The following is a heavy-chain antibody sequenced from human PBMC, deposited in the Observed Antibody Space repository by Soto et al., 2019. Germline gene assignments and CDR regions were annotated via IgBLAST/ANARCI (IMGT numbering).Heavy chain of an antibody. CDR2: IIPIFGTA. V-gene: IGHV1-69*13. CDR1: GGTFSSYA. J-gene: IGHJ4*02. D-gene: IGHD6-25*01. CDR3: ASGIVRYSSGREYFDY. Sequence: GASVKVSCKASGGTFSSYAISCVRQAPGQGLEWMGGIIPIFGTANYAQKFQGRVTITADESTSTAYMELSSLRSEDTAVYYCASGIVRYSSGREYFDYWGQGTLVTVSS.